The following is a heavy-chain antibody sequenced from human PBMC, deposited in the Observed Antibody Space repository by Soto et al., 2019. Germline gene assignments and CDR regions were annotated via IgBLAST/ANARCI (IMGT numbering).Heavy chain of an antibody. CDR2: IWYDGSNK. D-gene: IGHD2-21*01. CDR1: GFTFSSYG. V-gene: IGHV3-33*08. J-gene: IGHJ6*02. CDR3: ARGPRAIRTFPYYYYGMDV. Sequence: SLRLSCAASGFTFSSYGMHWVRQAPCKGLEWVAVIWYDGSNKYYADSVKGRFTISRDNSKNTLYLQMNSLRAEDTAVYYCARGPRAIRTFPYYYYGMDVWGQGTTVTVSS.